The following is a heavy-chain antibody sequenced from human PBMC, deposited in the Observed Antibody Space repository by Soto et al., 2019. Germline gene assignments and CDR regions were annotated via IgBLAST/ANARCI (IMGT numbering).Heavy chain of an antibody. J-gene: IGHJ4*02. CDR2: IYYSGST. CDR1: GGSFSSYY. V-gene: IGHV4-59*01. CDR3: ASTAAAGTGVEAFDY. D-gene: IGHD6-13*01. Sequence: PSETLSLTCTVSGGSFSSYYWSWIRQPPGKGLEWIGHIYYSGSTNYNPSLKSRVTISVDTSKNQFSLKLSSVTAADTAVYYCASTAAAGTGVEAFDYWGQGTLVTVSS.